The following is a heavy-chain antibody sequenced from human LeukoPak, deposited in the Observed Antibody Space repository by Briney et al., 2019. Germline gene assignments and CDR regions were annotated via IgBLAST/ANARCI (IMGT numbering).Heavy chain of an antibody. Sequence: GGSLRLSCAASGFSFEDYAMHWVRQPPGKGLEWVSGVSWNNGNVGYADSVKGRFTISRDNAKNFLYLQMSSLRAEDTALYYCAKAVYGDFQSTVDYWGRGTLVTVSS. CDR2: VSWNNGNV. CDR3: AKAVYGDFQSTVDY. CDR1: GFSFEDYA. J-gene: IGHJ4*02. V-gene: IGHV3-9*01. D-gene: IGHD4-17*01.